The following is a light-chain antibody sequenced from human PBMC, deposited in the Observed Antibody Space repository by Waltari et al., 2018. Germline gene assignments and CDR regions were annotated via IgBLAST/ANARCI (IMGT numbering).Light chain of an antibody. CDR1: STDVGGYDR. CDR3: NLYAGSRTLGV. J-gene: IGLJ3*02. CDR2: DVS. V-gene: IGLV2-18*01. Sequence: QSALTQPPSVSGSPGQSVTISCTGISTDVGGYDRVSWYQQSPGTAPKLMISDVSNRPPGFPDRFPGSQAGNTASPTISGLQAEDEADYYCNLYAGSRTLGVFGGGTKLTVL.